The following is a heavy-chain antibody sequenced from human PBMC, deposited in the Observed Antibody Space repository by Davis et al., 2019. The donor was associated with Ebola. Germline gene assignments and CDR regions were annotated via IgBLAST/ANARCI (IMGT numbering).Heavy chain of an antibody. D-gene: IGHD2-15*01. CDR1: GFTFSSYW. CDR3: ARDPSVRCSGDRCPDPLDY. Sequence: PGGSLRLSCVASGFTFSSYWMYWVRQVPGKGLVCVSRLNGDGSSTTYADSVKGRFTISRDNAKNTVYLQMNSLRAEDTAVYYCARDPSVRCSGDRCPDPLDYWGRGTLVTVSS. J-gene: IGHJ4*02. CDR2: LNGDGSST. V-gene: IGHV3-74*01.